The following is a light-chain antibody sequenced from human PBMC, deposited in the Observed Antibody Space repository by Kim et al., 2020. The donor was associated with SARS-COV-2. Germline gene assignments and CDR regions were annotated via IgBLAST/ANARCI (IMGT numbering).Light chain of an antibody. CDR3: AAWDDSLNTVV. CDR1: SSNIGSNT. J-gene: IGLJ2*01. V-gene: IGLV1-44*01. Sequence: QSVLTQPPSVSETPGQRDTISCSGSSSNIGSNTVNWYQQFPGAAPKLLIYSNDDRPSGVPDRFSGSKSGTSASLAISGLQSDDESDYYCAAWDDSLNTVVFGGGTQLTVL. CDR2: SND.